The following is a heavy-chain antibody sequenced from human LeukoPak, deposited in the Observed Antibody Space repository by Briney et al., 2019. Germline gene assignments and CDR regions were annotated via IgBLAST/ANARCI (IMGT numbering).Heavy chain of an antibody. V-gene: IGHV4-61*02. J-gene: IGHJ5*02. CDR2: IYTTRSP. D-gene: IGHD3-10*01. CDR3: ARDRGTTTARGVPSWFDP. CDR1: GGSVSSTNYY. Sequence: PSETLSLTCTVSGGSVSSTNYYWTWIRQPAGKGLEWIGRIYTTRSPRYSTSLKSRVTISVDTSTNQVSLKLTSVTAADTAVYYCARDRGTTTARGVPSWFDPWGQGFLVTVSS.